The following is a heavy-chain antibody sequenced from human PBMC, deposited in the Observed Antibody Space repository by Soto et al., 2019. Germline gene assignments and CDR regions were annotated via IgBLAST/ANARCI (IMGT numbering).Heavy chain of an antibody. Sequence: QVQLQESGPGLVKPSETLSLTCTVSGGSISSYYWSWIRQPPGKGLEWIGYIYYSGSTNYNPSLTGRVPISVDTSKNHFSLKLSSVTAADTAVYYCARGDTAMGDLFDYWGQGTLVTVSS. CDR3: ARGDTAMGDLFDY. V-gene: IGHV4-59*08. CDR1: GGSISSYY. J-gene: IGHJ4*02. CDR2: IYYSGST. D-gene: IGHD5-18*01.